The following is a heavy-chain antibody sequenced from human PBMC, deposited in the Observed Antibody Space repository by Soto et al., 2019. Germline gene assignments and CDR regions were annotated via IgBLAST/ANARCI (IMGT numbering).Heavy chain of an antibody. D-gene: IGHD3-10*02. J-gene: IGHJ4*02. CDR2: SSNSGTYT. Sequence: QVQLVESGGGLVKPGWSLRLSCAASGFTVSDYYMSWIRQAPGKGLEWLSYSSNSGTYTRYADSVKGRFSISRDNAKNSLYLQIDSLRGEDTATYYCATSGDNYNVLDYGGQGTPVTVSS. V-gene: IGHV3-11*06. CDR3: ATSGDNYNVLDY. CDR1: GFTVSDYY.